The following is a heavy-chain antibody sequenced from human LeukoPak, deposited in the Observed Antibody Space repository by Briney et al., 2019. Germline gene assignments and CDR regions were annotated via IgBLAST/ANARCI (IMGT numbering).Heavy chain of an antibody. Sequence: SETLSLTCTVSGGSISSSSYYWGWIRQPPGKGLEWIGSIYYSGSTYYNPSLKSRVTISVDTSKNQFSLKLSSVTAADTAVYYCAREVTMVRGAYYYYYYMDVWGKGTTVTISS. CDR1: GGSISSSSYY. J-gene: IGHJ6*03. V-gene: IGHV4-39*07. D-gene: IGHD3-10*01. CDR3: AREVTMVRGAYYYYYYMDV. CDR2: IYYSGST.